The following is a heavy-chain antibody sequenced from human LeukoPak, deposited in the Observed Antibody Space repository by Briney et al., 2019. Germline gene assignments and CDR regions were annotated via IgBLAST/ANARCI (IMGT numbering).Heavy chain of an antibody. J-gene: IGHJ4*02. CDR3: ARGGGWNDFDY. Sequence: ASVKVSCKASGYTFTSYYMHWVRQAPGQGLEWMGIIKPSGGSTSYAQKFQRRVTMTRDTSTSTVYMELSSLRSEDTAVYYCARGGGWNDFDYWGQGTLVTVSS. D-gene: IGHD1-1*01. CDR2: IKPSGGST. CDR1: GYTFTSYY. V-gene: IGHV1-46*01.